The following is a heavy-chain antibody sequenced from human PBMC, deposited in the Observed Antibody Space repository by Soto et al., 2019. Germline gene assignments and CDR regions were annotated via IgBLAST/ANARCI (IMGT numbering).Heavy chain of an antibody. Sequence: QVQLVQSGAEVKKPGASVKVSCKASGYTFTSYYMHWVRQAPGQGLEWMGIINPSGGSTSYAQKFQGRVTMNRDTSTSTVYMELSSLRSEDTAVYYCARVLEAANFDYWGQGTLVTVSS. D-gene: IGHD2-15*01. J-gene: IGHJ4*02. CDR3: ARVLEAANFDY. V-gene: IGHV1-46*01. CDR2: INPSGGST. CDR1: GYTFTSYY.